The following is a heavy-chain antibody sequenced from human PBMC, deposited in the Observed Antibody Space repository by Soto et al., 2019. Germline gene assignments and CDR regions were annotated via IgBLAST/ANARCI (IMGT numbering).Heavy chain of an antibody. Sequence: QVQLVESGGAVVQPGTSLRLSCVGSGFIFSSYAVLWVRQAPGKGLEWVAIISNDGNNKYYAESVKGRFTISRDNAKNTVYLQMNSLRPEDTAMFYCARESYYDSSGSFSYYGLGVWGQGTTVTVSS. CDR2: ISNDGNNK. D-gene: IGHD3-22*01. CDR3: ARESYYDSSGSFSYYGLGV. J-gene: IGHJ6*02. CDR1: GFIFSSYA. V-gene: IGHV3-30*04.